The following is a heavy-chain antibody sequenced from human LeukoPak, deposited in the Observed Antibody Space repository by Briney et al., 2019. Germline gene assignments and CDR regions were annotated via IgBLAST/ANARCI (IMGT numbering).Heavy chain of an antibody. CDR1: GGSISSYY. Sequence: SETLSLTCTVSGGSISSYYWSWIRQPPGKGLEWIGYIYYIGRTNYNPSLKSRVTISVDTSKNQFSLKLSSVTAADTAVYYCARFSGWSKYYFDYWGQGTLVTVSS. J-gene: IGHJ4*02. D-gene: IGHD6-19*01. V-gene: IGHV4-59*08. CDR3: ARFSGWSKYYFDY. CDR2: IYYIGRT.